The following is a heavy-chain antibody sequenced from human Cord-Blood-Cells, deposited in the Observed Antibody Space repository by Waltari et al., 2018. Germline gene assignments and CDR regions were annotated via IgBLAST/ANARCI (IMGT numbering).Heavy chain of an antibody. V-gene: IGHV4-4*07. CDR2: IYTSGST. CDR3: ATNYGSGSYYNDY. D-gene: IGHD3-10*01. J-gene: IGHJ4*02. CDR1: GGSISSYS. Sequence: QVQLQESGPGLVKPSETLSLPCTVSGGSISSYSWSWIRQPAGKGLEWIGRIYTSGSTNYNPSLKSRVTMSVDTSKNQFSLKLSSVTAADTAVYYCATNYGSGSYYNDYWGQGTLVTVSS.